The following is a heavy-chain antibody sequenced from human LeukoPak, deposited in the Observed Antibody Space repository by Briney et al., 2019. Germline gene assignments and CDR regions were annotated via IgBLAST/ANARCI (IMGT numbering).Heavy chain of an antibody. CDR1: GFTVRNYV. CDR2: TSSDLNVK. D-gene: IGHD3-10*01. CDR3: AREGYYGSGSPPSLYFDY. Sequence: GGSLRLSCAASGFTVRNYVIHWVRQAPGKGLEWVAVTSSDLNVKLYADSVKGRFTISRDNSRSTLYLQMNSLRPEDTAIYYCAREGYYGSGSPPSLYFDYWGQGTLVTVSS. V-gene: IGHV3-30-3*01. J-gene: IGHJ4*02.